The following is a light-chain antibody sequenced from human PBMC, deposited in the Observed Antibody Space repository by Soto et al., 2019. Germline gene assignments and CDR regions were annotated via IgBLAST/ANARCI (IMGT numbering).Light chain of an antibody. CDR1: QSVPSNF. V-gene: IGKV3-20*01. CDR2: DVS. CDR3: QQYDSSWT. J-gene: IGKJ1*01. Sequence: EIVLTQSPGTLSLSPGERATLYCRASQSVPSNFLAWYQQRPGQAPTLLIYDVSRRAAGIPDRFSGSGSGTDFTLTISRLEPEDFAVYYCQQYDSSWTFVQGTKVEIK.